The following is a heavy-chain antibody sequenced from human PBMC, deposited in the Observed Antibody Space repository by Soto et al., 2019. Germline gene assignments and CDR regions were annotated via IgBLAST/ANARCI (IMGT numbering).Heavy chain of an antibody. CDR1: GFTFSSYW. J-gene: IGHJ6*02. Sequence: EVQLVESGGGLVQPGGSLRLSCAASGFTFSSYWMSWVRXXXXXXXXXXXXXXXDGSEKYYVDSVKGRFTISRDNAKNSLYLKMNSXXXEXXXXXXXXXXXXXXXXXXXXXXXXXXXXXGQGTTVTVSS. CDR2: XXXDGSEK. V-gene: IGHV3-7*01. CDR3: XXXXXXXXXXXXXXXXXXXXX.